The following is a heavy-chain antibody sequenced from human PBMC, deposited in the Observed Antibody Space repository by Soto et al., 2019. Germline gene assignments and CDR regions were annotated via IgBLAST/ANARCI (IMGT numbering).Heavy chain of an antibody. CDR3: ARDGSGH. J-gene: IGHJ4*02. CDR1: GLTVSTNP. Sequence: EVQLVESGGGLVQPGGSLRLSCAASGLTVSTNPMSWVRQDPGKGLEWVSVIYTGGGTHYADSVKGRFTISRDNSKNTVNHQMNSLRTEDTAVYYCARDGSGHWGQGTLVTLSS. V-gene: IGHV3-66*01. CDR2: IYTGGGT.